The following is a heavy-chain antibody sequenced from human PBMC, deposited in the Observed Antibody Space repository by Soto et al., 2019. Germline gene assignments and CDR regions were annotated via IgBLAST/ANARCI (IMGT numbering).Heavy chain of an antibody. D-gene: IGHD3-22*01. Sequence: GGSLRLSCAASGFTFSSYAMHWVRQAPGKGLEWVAVISYDGSNKYYAASGKGRFTISRDNSKNTLYLQMNSLRAEDTAVYYCARNGRGGYDSSGYYFDYWGQGTLVTVSS. CDR2: ISYDGSNK. J-gene: IGHJ4*02. CDR3: ARNGRGGYDSSGYYFDY. V-gene: IGHV3-30*03. CDR1: GFTFSSYA.